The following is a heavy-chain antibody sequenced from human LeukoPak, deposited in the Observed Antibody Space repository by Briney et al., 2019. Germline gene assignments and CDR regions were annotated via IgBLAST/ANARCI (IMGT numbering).Heavy chain of an antibody. D-gene: IGHD2-2*01. Sequence: ASVKVSCKASGYTFTSYYMHWVRQAPGQGLEWMGIINPSGGSTSYAQKFQGRVTMTRDTSTSTVYMELSSLRSEDTAVYYCARDEDIVVVPAAPFDYWGQGTLVTVSS. J-gene: IGHJ4*02. V-gene: IGHV1-46*01. CDR1: GYTFTSYY. CDR3: ARDEDIVVVPAAPFDY. CDR2: INPSGGST.